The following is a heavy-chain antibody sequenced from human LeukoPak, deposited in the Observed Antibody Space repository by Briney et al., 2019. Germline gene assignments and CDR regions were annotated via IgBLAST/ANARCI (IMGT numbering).Heavy chain of an antibody. CDR3: ARLSNDWSLDY. Sequence: GESLKISCKGSGYSFTTYWIAWVRQMPGKGLEWMGSSWPGDSATRDSPSFQGQVTFSVDKSISTAYLQCSSLKASDAAVYYCARLSNDWSLDYWGQGTLVTVSS. CDR1: GYSFTTYW. J-gene: IGHJ4*02. CDR2: SWPGDSAT. D-gene: IGHD3-9*01. V-gene: IGHV5-51*01.